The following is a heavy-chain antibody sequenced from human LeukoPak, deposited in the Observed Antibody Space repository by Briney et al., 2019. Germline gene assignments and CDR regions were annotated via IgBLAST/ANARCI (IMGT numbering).Heavy chain of an antibody. Sequence: GGSLSLSCAPSGFTFSSLWMSWVRQAPGKGLECVAKIIQDGSETYYVDSVKGRVTISRDNAKNALYLQMNRLRAEDTAVYFCGRGQTTVTNWGRGTLVTVS. J-gene: IGHJ2*01. CDR3: GRGQTTVTN. CDR1: GFTFSSLW. V-gene: IGHV3-7*03. D-gene: IGHD4-17*01. CDR2: IIQDGSET.